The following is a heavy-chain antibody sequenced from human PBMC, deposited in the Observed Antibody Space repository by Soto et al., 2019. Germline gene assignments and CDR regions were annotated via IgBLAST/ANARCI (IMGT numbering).Heavy chain of an antibody. CDR2: ISGSGDST. J-gene: IGHJ4*02. Sequence: EVQLLESGGGLVKPGGSLRLSCAASGFTFSSYAMRWVRQAPVKGLEWVSAISGSGDSTYYADSVKGRFTISRDNSKSTLYLQMKSLRAEDTAVYYCAGRGSGSYYDCWGQGTVVTVSS. D-gene: IGHD1-26*01. CDR3: AGRGSGSYYDC. V-gene: IGHV3-23*01. CDR1: GFTFSSYA.